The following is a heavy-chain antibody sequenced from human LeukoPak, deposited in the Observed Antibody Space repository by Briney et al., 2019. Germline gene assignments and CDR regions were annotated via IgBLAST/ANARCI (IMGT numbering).Heavy chain of an antibody. D-gene: IGHD2-2*01. Sequence: PGGSLRLSCAVSGLTFSTYTMSWVRQAPGKGLEWVSAISASGGSTFYADSVKGRFTISRDNSKNTLYLQVNSLRAEDTALYYCAKDDVPAFGTAYMDAWGKGTTVIVSS. V-gene: IGHV3-23*01. J-gene: IGHJ6*03. CDR1: GLTFSTYT. CDR2: ISASGGST. CDR3: AKDDVPAFGTAYMDA.